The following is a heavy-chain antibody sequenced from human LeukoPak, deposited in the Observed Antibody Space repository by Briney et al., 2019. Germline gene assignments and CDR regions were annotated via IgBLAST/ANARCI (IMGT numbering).Heavy chain of an antibody. V-gene: IGHV3-21*01. CDR3: ARVIYSPPYYYDSSGAFDI. CDR2: ISSSSSYI. J-gene: IGHJ3*02. CDR1: GFTFSSYS. Sequence: PGGSLRLSCAASGFTFSSYSMNWVRQAPGKGLEWVSSISSSSSYIYYADSVKGRFTISRDNAKNSLYLQMNSLRAEDTAVYYCARVIYSPPYYYDSSGAFDIWGQGTMVTVSS. D-gene: IGHD3-22*01.